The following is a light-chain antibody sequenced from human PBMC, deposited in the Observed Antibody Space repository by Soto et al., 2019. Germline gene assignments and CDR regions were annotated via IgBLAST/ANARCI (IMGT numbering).Light chain of an antibody. CDR3: QQYGSSPYT. CDR1: RSISRS. CDR2: DAS. V-gene: IGKV3-20*01. J-gene: IGKJ2*01. Sequence: IVLSQSPAILSVSPGERATLSCRAIRSISRSLAWYQQKPGQAPRLLISDASTMATGIPDRFSGSGSGTDFTLTISRLEPEDFAVYYCQQYGSSPYTFGQGTKVDIK.